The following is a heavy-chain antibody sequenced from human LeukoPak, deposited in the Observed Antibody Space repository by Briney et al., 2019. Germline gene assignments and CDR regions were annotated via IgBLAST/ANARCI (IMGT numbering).Heavy chain of an antibody. V-gene: IGHV4-59*01. J-gene: IGHJ6*03. D-gene: IGHD6-19*01. Sequence: SETLSLTCTVSGGSISSYYWSWIRQPPGKGLEWIGYIYYSGSTNYNPSLKSRVTISVDTSKNQFSLKLSSVTAADTAVYYCARVAYSSGWYYYYMDVWGKGTTVTISS. CDR1: GGSISSYY. CDR3: ARVAYSSGWYYYYMDV. CDR2: IYYSGST.